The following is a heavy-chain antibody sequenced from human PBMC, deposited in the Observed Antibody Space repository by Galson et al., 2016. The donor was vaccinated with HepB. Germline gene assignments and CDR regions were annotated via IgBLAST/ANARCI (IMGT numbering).Heavy chain of an antibody. V-gene: IGHV1-58*01. D-gene: IGHD4-17*01. CDR3: AAGRNYGDYPY. J-gene: IGHJ4*02. CDR2: IVVGSGHT. CDR1: GFTFTSSA. Sequence: SVKVSCKASGFTFTSSAVQWVRQVRGQRLEWIGWIVVGSGHTNYAKRFQERVTVTTDMSTSTAYMELSSLRSEDTAVYYCAAGRNYGDYPYGGQGTLVTVSA.